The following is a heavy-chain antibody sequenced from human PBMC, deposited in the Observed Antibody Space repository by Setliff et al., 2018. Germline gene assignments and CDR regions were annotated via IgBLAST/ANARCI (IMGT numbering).Heavy chain of an antibody. V-gene: IGHV5-51*01. D-gene: IGHD6-25*01. J-gene: IGHJ3*02. CDR1: GYSLTSYW. Sequence: GESLKISCKGSGYSLTSYWIGWVRQVPGKGLAWMGVIYPGDSDTRYSPSFQGRVTISVDKSSNTACLQWSSLKASDTAMYYCARLGAPASHDAFAIWGQGTMVTVS. CDR3: ARLGAPASHDAFAI. CDR2: IYPGDSDT.